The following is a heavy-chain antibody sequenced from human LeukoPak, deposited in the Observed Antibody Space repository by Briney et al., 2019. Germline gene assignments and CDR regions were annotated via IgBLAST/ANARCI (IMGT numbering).Heavy chain of an antibody. Sequence: PGGSLRLSCAASGFTFSSYSMNWVRQAPGKGLEWVSSISSSSSYIYYADSVKGRFTISRDNAKNSLYLQMNSLRAEDAAVYYCARDPGEGYCSGGSCYYYYMDVWGKGTTVTVSS. CDR3: ARDPGEGYCSGGSCYYYYMDV. V-gene: IGHV3-21*01. CDR1: GFTFSSYS. D-gene: IGHD2-15*01. CDR2: ISSSSSYI. J-gene: IGHJ6*03.